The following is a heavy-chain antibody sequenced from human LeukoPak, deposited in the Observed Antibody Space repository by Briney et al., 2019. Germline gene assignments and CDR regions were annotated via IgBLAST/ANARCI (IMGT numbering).Heavy chain of an antibody. V-gene: IGHV3-74*01. J-gene: IGHJ4*02. CDR1: EFTFSIYW. CDR3: ARFRTWGDKAFDY. CDR2: INSDGSSK. D-gene: IGHD2-21*02. Sequence: GGSLRLSCAASEFTFSIYWMHWVRQVPGKGLVWVSQINSDGSSKTYADSVKGRFTISRDSAKNSLYLQMNSLRAEDTAVYYCARFRTWGDKAFDYWGQGTPVTVSS.